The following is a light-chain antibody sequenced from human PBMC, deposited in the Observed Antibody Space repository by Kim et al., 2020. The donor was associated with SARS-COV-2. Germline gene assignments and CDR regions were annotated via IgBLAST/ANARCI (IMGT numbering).Light chain of an antibody. Sequence: VTPGQTARITCSGGVLAKKYARWFQQKPGQAPVLVIYKDSERPSGIPERFSGSSSGTTVTLTISGAQVEDEADYYCYSAADNNLGVFGGGTQLTVL. V-gene: IGLV3-27*01. J-gene: IGLJ2*01. CDR3: YSAADNNLGV. CDR1: VLAKKY. CDR2: KDS.